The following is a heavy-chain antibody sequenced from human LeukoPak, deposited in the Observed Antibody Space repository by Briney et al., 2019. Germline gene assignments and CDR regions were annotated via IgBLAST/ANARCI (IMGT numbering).Heavy chain of an antibody. D-gene: IGHD6-19*01. CDR2: ISGNGGST. CDR1: GFTVSSNY. V-gene: IGHV3-23*01. Sequence: GGSLRLSCAASGFTVSSNYMSWVRQAPGKGLEWVSTISGNGGSTYYADSVKGRFTISRDNPKSTLYLQMNSLRAEDTALYYCAKEGNASGWYLDDPWGQGTLVTVSS. CDR3: AKEGNASGWYLDDP. J-gene: IGHJ5*02.